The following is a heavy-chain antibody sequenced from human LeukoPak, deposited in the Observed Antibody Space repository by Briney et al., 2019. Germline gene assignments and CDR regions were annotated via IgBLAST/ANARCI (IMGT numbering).Heavy chain of an antibody. Sequence: ASVKVSCKASGYTFTSYGISWVRQAPGQGLEWMGWISAYNGNTNYAQKLQGRVTMTTDTSTSTAYMELRSLRSDDTAVYYCARTPCTTTCYMYYGMDVWGQGTTVTVSS. CDR1: GYTFTSYG. CDR3: ARTPCTTTCYMYYGMDV. D-gene: IGHD2-2*02. V-gene: IGHV1-18*01. J-gene: IGHJ6*02. CDR2: ISAYNGNT.